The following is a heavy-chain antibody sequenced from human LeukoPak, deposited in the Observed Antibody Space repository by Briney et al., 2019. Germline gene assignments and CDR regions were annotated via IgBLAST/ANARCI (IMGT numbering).Heavy chain of an antibody. V-gene: IGHV4-39*01. J-gene: IGHJ4*02. Sequence: SETLSLTCTVYGGSFSDYYWGWIRQPPGKGLEWIGSIYYSGSTYYNPSLKSRVTISVDTSKNQFSLKLSSVTAADTAVYYCARHWEYYDILTGYYGGYFDYWGQGTLVTVSS. CDR2: IYYSGST. CDR1: GGSFSDYY. CDR3: ARHWEYYDILTGYYGGYFDY. D-gene: IGHD3-9*01.